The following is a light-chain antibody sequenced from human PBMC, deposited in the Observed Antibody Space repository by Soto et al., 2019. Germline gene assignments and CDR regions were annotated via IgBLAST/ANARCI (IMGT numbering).Light chain of an antibody. Sequence: QPVLTQPPSASGTPGQRVTISCSGSSSNIGSNTVNWYQQLPGTAPKLLIYSNNQRPSGVPDRFSGSKSGTSASLAISGLQSEDEADYYCAAWDDSLNGLVLFGGGTKLTVL. CDR1: SSNIGSNT. V-gene: IGLV1-44*01. J-gene: IGLJ2*01. CDR2: SNN. CDR3: AAWDDSLNGLVL.